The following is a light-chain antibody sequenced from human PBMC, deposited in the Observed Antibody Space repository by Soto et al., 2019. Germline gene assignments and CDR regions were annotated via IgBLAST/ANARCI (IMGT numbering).Light chain of an antibody. J-gene: IGLJ1*01. CDR1: LSDIGDSNF. CDR3: ASFRSGTILV. Sequence: QSLLTQTASVSGSPGQSVTISCTGPLSDIGDSNFISWYQHSPGKAPRLLIYEVNNRPSGVSKRFSGSKAGNTASLTISGLLDDDEADYFCASFRSGTILVFGSGTKVTVL. CDR2: EVN. V-gene: IGLV2-14*01.